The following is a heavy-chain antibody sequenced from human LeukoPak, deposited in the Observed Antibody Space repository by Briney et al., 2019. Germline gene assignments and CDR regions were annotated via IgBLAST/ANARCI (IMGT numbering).Heavy chain of an antibody. J-gene: IGHJ4*02. CDR1: GYPFTSYG. V-gene: IGHV1-18*01. D-gene: IGHD6-19*01. Sequence: ASVKVSCKASGYPFTSYGINWVRQAPGQGLEWLGWISTYNGDTKYAQNVQGRVTVTTDTSTSTAYMELRSLRSDDTAVYYCARDLISGYSSGWYQYWGQGTLVTVSS. CDR2: ISTYNGDT. CDR3: ARDLISGYSSGWYQY.